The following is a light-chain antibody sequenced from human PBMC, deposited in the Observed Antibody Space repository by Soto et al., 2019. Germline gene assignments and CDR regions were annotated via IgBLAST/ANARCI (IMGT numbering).Light chain of an antibody. Sequence: DIQMTQSPSSLSASAVERGTITFQASQEISNYLNWYQQKPGKAPKLLIYDASNLETGVPSRFSGSGSGTDFTFTISSLQPEDIATYYCQQYDNLPLTFGGGTKVDI. V-gene: IGKV1-33*01. CDR1: QEISNY. J-gene: IGKJ4*01. CDR2: DAS. CDR3: QQYDNLPLT.